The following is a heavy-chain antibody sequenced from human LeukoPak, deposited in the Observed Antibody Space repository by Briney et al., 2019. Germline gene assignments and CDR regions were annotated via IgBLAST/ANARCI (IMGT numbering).Heavy chain of an antibody. V-gene: IGHV4-39*01. CDR1: GGSISSSSYY. Sequence: SETLSLTCTVSGGSISSSSYYWGWIRQPPGKGLEWIGSIYYSGSTNYNPSLKSRVTISVDTSKNQFSLKLSSVTAADTAVYYCARHLVEMAIFDYWGQGTLVTVSS. CDR3: ARHLVEMAIFDY. J-gene: IGHJ4*02. D-gene: IGHD5-24*01. CDR2: IYYSGST.